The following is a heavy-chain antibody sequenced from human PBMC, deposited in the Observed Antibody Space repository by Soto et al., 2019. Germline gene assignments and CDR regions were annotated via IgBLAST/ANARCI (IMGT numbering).Heavy chain of an antibody. CDR1: GFTFDDYA. CDR2: ISWNSGSI. J-gene: IGHJ6*03. D-gene: IGHD5-12*01. V-gene: IGHV3-9*01. Sequence: EVQLVESGGGLVQPGRSLRLSCAASGFTFDDYAMHWVRQGPGKGLEWVSSISWNSGSIGYADSVKGRFTISRDNAKNSLYLQMNSLRAEDTALYYCAQSVATGNDYYYYYIDVWGKGTTVTVSS. CDR3: AQSVATGNDYYYYYIDV.